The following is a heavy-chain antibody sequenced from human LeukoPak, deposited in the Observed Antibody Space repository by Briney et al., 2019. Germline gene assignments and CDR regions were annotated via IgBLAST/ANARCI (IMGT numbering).Heavy chain of an antibody. CDR2: IDFSGITI. V-gene: IGHV3-48*03. CDR1: GFIFSSYA. CDR3: ARGLGSSGWYYLFDY. Sequence: GGSLRLSCAASGFIFSSYAMSWVRQAPGKGLEWVSYIDFSGITIHYADSVKGRFTISRGNAKNSLYLQMNSLRAEDTAVYYCARGLGSSGWYYLFDYWGQGALVTVSS. J-gene: IGHJ4*02. D-gene: IGHD6-19*01.